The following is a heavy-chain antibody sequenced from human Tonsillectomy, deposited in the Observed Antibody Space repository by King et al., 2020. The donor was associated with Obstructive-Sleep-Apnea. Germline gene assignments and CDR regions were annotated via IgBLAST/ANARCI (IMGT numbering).Heavy chain of an antibody. D-gene: IGHD6-19*01. V-gene: IGHV1-18*01. J-gene: IGHJ4*02. CDR2: ISTYTGNT. CDR1: GYTFMRYT. Sequence: QVQLLQSGAEVKKPGASVKVSCKASGYTFMRYTFTWVRRVPGQGLEWMGWISTYTGNTKYPQKFQGRVTMTTDTSTTTVYMELRRLRSDDTAVYYCARHSSGWEKDLIDYWGQGTLVTVSS. CDR3: ARHSSGWEKDLIDY.